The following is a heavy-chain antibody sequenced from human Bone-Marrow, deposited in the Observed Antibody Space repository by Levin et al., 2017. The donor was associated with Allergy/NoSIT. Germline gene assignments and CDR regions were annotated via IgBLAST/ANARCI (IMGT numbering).Heavy chain of an antibody. CDR3: AKQNHSSYGLATFDY. V-gene: IGHV3-23*01. CDR2: ISGSGGST. D-gene: IGHD5-18*01. Sequence: AGGSLRLSCAVSGFTFSSYAMSWVRQAPGKGLEWVSGISGSGGSTYYADSVKGRFSISRDNSKKTLYLQMHSLRAEDTAVYYCAKQNHSSYGLATFDYWGQGTLVTVSS. CDR1: GFTFSSYA. J-gene: IGHJ4*02.